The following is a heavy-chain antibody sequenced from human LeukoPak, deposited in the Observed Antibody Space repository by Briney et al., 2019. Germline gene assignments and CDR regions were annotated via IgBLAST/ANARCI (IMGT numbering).Heavy chain of an antibody. CDR1: GGSISSYY. D-gene: IGHD2-2*02. CDR2: IYYSGST. Sequence: SETLSLTCTVSGGSISSYYWSWIRQPPGKGLEWIGYIYYSGSTNYNPSLKSRVTISVDTSKNQFSLKLSSVTAADTAVYYCARGDCSSTSCYMVDWGQGTLVTVSS. J-gene: IGHJ4*02. CDR3: ARGDCSSTSCYMVD. V-gene: IGHV4-59*08.